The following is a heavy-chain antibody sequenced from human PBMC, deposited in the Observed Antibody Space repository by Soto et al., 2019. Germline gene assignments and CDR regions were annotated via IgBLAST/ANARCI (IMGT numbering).Heavy chain of an antibody. Sequence: TSETLSLTCAVSGVSIHNSHSFWGWIRQPPGKGLEFIGSVYHSGGSYYNPSLKGRVTISVDTSNNQISLRVNSVTAADTAVYYCGRVVEGATRHTDSDSWGQGMLVTVSS. J-gene: IGHJ5*02. CDR3: GRVVEGATRHTDSDS. D-gene: IGHD2-15*01. CDR1: GVSIHNSHSF. V-gene: IGHV4-39*02. CDR2: VYHSGGS.